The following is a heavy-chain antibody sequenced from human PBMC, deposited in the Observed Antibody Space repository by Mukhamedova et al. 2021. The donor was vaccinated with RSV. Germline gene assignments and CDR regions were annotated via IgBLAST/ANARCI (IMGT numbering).Heavy chain of an antibody. Sequence: GKGLEWVSAISGSGGSTYYADSVKGRFTISRDNSKNTLYLQMNSLRAEDTAVYYCVKVGPDYYGSGSYYLEYFQHWGQGTLVTVS. D-gene: IGHD3-10*01. CDR2: ISGSGGST. J-gene: IGHJ1*01. CDR3: VKVGPDYYGSGSYYLEYFQH. V-gene: IGHV3-23*01.